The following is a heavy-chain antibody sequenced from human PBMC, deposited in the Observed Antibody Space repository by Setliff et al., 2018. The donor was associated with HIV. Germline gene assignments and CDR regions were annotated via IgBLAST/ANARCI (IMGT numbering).Heavy chain of an antibody. Sequence: SETLSLTCTVSGDSISSHYWNWIRQPPGKALEWIGYIYYSGSTNYSPSLESRVTISVDTSKDQFSLKLSSVTAADTAVYYCARQASSGLRDVYFDYWGQGTLVTVSS. V-gene: IGHV4-59*08. CDR1: GDSISSHY. CDR3: ARQASSGLRDVYFDY. J-gene: IGHJ4*02. CDR2: IYYSGST. D-gene: IGHD3-10*01.